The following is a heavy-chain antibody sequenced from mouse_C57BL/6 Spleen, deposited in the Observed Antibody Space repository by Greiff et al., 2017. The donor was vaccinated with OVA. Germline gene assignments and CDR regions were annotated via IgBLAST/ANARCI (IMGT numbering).Heavy chain of an antibody. V-gene: IGHV1-59*01. D-gene: IGHD1-1*01. CDR1: GYTFTSSW. J-gene: IGHJ2*01. CDR3: ARSYGSPLDY. CDR2: IDPSASYT. Sequence: VQLQPPGAALVRPGTSVPLSCTASGYTFTSSWLPWVQQRPGQGLECIGVIDPSASYTNYNQKFKGKATLTVDTSSSTAYMQLSSLTSEDSAVYYCARSYGSPLDYWGQGTTLTVSS.